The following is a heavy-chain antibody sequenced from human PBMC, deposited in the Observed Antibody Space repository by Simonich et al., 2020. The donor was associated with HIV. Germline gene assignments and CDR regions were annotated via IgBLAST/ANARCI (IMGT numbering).Heavy chain of an antibody. Sequence: QVQLQQWGAGLLKPSETLSLTCAVYGGSFSGYYWSWIRQPPGKGLEWFGEINHSGSTNYSPSLKSRDTISVDTAKNQFSLKLSSVTAADTAVYYCAREFVYYGSGLSPSWFDPWGQGTLVTVSS. D-gene: IGHD3-10*01. V-gene: IGHV4-34*01. CDR3: AREFVYYGSGLSPSWFDP. CDR2: INHSGST. J-gene: IGHJ5*02. CDR1: GGSFSGYY.